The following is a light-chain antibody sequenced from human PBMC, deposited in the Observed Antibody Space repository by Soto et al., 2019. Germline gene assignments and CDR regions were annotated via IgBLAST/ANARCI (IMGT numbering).Light chain of an antibody. Sequence: EIVMTQSPATLSVSPGERATLSCRASQSVRSNLAWYQQKPGQAPRLLIYDASTRATGVPARFSGSGSGTEFTLTNSSLQSEDFAVYYCQQYNNWPPYPFGQGTKLEIK. CDR3: QQYNNWPPYP. CDR2: DAS. V-gene: IGKV3-15*01. J-gene: IGKJ2*01. CDR1: QSVRSN.